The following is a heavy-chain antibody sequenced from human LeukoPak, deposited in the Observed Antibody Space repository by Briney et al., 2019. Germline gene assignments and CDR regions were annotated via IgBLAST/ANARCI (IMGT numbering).Heavy chain of an antibody. V-gene: IGHV4-61*08. J-gene: IGHJ6*02. CDR1: GGSISSGGYS. D-gene: IGHD3-10*01. CDR2: IYYSGST. CDR3: ARDARGSSYMDV. Sequence: PSETLSLTCAVSGGSISSGGYSWSWIRQPPGKGLEWIGFIYYSGSTNYNPSLKSRVTISVDTSKNQFSLKLSSVTAADTAMYYCARDARGSSYMDVWGQGTTVTVSS.